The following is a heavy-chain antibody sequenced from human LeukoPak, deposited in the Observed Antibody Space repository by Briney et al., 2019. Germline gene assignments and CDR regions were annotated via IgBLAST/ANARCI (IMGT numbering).Heavy chain of an antibody. D-gene: IGHD2-15*01. J-gene: IGHJ6*03. Sequence: GGSLRLSCAASGFTFSSYEMNWVRQAPGKGLEWVSAISSTGGTAYYADSVKGRFTISRDNSKNTLYLQMNSLRAEDTAICYCAKNGDRGAYCSGGSCYPYYYYNMDVWGKGTTVTISS. CDR1: GFTFSSYE. V-gene: IGHV3-23*01. CDR3: AKNGDRGAYCSGGSCYPYYYYNMDV. CDR2: ISSTGGTA.